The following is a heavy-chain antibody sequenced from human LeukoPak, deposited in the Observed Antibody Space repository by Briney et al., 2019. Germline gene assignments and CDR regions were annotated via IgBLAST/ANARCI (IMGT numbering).Heavy chain of an antibody. V-gene: IGHV3-30-3*01. CDR1: GFTFSSYA. Sequence: GGSLRLPCAASGFTFSSYAMHWVRQAPGKGLEWVAVISYDGSNKYYAGSVKGRFTISRDNSKNTLYLQMNSLRAEDTAVYYCARAADIVVVPAAMVGDYFDYWGQGTLVTVSS. CDR2: ISYDGSNK. J-gene: IGHJ4*02. CDR3: ARAADIVVVPAAMVGDYFDY. D-gene: IGHD2-2*01.